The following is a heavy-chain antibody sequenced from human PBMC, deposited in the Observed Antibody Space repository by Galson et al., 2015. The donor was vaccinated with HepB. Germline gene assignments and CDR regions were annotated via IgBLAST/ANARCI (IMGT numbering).Heavy chain of an antibody. Sequence: SVKVSCKASGGTFSSYAISWVRQAPGQGLEWMGGIIPIFGTANYAQKFQGRVTITADESTSTAYMELSSLRSEDTAVYYCARDLAGAAHCSSTSCENWFDPWGQGTLVTVPS. CDR2: IIPIFGTA. V-gene: IGHV1-69*13. CDR1: GGTFSSYA. D-gene: IGHD2-2*01. J-gene: IGHJ5*02. CDR3: ARDLAGAAHCSSTSCENWFDP.